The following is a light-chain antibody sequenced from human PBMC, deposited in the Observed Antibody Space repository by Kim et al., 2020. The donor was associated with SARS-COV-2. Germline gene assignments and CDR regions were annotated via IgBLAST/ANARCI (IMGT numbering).Light chain of an antibody. CDR1: SANIGTNH. CDR3: ATWDGSLTSAV. J-gene: IGLJ3*02. CDR2: DSH. Sequence: GQRVTISCSGSSANIGTNHVSSYRQFPGTAPQLLIYDSHKRTSGIPDRFSGSKSGTSATLGSTGLQTGDEADYYCATWDGSLTSAVFGGRTQLTVL. V-gene: IGLV1-51*01.